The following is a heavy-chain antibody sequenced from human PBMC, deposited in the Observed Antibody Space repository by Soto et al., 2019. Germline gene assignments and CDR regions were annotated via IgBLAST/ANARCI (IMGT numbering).Heavy chain of an antibody. CDR1: GFTFSSYA. D-gene: IGHD2-15*01. CDR3: VKDDRILGRRYFDL. J-gene: IGHJ2*01. Sequence: QSVGSLRLSCAASGFTFSSYAMTWVRQAPGKGLEWVSSISFSGGGTYYADSVKGRLTISRDNSKNTLFLQMNSLRVEDTAVYYCVKDDRILGRRYFDLWGRGTLVTVSS. V-gene: IGHV3-23*01. CDR2: ISFSGGGT.